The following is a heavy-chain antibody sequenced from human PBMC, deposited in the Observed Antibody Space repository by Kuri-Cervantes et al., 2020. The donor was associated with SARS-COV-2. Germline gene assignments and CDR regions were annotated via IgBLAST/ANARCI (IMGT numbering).Heavy chain of an antibody. J-gene: IGHJ6*02. CDR1: GGTFSSYA. Sequence: SVKVSCKASGGTFSSYAISWVRQAPGQGLECMGGIIPIFGTANYAQKFQGRVTITADKSTSTAYMELSSLRSEDTAVYYCARGCSSTSCYTDVYYYYGMDVWGQGTTVTVSS. V-gene: IGHV1-69*06. CDR3: ARGCSSTSCYTDVYYYYGMDV. D-gene: IGHD2-2*02. CDR2: IIPIFGTA.